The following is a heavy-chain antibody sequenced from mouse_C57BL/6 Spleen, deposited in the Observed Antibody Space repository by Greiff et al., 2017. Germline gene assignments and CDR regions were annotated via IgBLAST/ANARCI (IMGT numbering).Heavy chain of an antibody. CDR3: ARGKTTVVARYFDV. V-gene: IGHV5-17*01. CDR1: GFTFSDYG. Sequence: EVKLVESGGGLVKPGGSLKLSCAASGFTFSDYGMHWVRQAPEKGLEWVAYISSGSSTIYYADTVKGRFTISRDNAKNTLFLQMTSLRSEDTAMYYCARGKTTVVARYFDVWGTGTTVTVSS. J-gene: IGHJ1*03. CDR2: ISSGSSTI. D-gene: IGHD1-1*01.